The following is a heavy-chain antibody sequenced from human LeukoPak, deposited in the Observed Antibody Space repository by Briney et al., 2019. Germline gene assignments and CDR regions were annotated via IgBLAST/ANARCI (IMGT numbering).Heavy chain of an antibody. D-gene: IGHD4-17*01. Sequence: SGGSLRLSCAAPGFTVSSYYMSWVRQAPGKGLEWVSSITGNSNYIYYADSVKGRFTVSRDNAKNSLYLQMNSLTAEDTAVYFCARDDYGDYQGFQLWGQGTLVTVSS. J-gene: IGHJ1*01. CDR3: ARDDYGDYQGFQL. CDR2: ITGNSNYI. V-gene: IGHV3-21*01. CDR1: GFTVSSYY.